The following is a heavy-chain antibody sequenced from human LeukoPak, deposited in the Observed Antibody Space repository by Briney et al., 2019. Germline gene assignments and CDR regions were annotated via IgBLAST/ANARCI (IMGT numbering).Heavy chain of an antibody. CDR1: GYTFTGNY. J-gene: IGHJ6*03. CDR2: INPNSCDT. D-gene: IGHD2-2*01. V-gene: IGHV1-2*02. Sequence: SVKVSCKASGYTFTGNYMHWVRQAPGQGPEWMGWINPNSCDTNYAQKFQGRVTMTRDTSISTAYMELSRLRSDDTAVYYCARGGVVVVQLGGYYYMDVWGEGTTVTVSS. CDR3: ARGGVVVVQLGGYYYMDV.